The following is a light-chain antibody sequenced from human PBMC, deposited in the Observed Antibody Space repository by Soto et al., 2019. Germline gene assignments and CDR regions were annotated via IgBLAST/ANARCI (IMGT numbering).Light chain of an antibody. J-gene: IGKJ4*01. V-gene: IGKV3-20*01. CDR3: QHYGSPLT. Sequence: IVLTQSPGTLSLSPGGRATLSCRASQSARSSYLAWYQQRPGQAPRLLIFGASFRATGIPDRFSGSGSGTDFTLTISRLEPEDFAVYYCQHYGSPLTFGGGTKVDIK. CDR1: QSARSSY. CDR2: GAS.